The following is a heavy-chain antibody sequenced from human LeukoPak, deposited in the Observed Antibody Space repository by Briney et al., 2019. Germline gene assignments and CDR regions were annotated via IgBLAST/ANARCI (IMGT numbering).Heavy chain of an antibody. CDR3: AKQLGYCSDGSCYFPY. CDR1: GFTFSSSA. V-gene: IGHV3-23*01. D-gene: IGHD2-15*01. CDR2: ISNNGGYT. J-gene: IGHJ4*02. Sequence: GGSLRLSCAASGFTFSSSAMSWVRQAPGKGLEWVSAISNNGGYTYYADSVQGRFTISRDNSKSTLCLQMNSLRAEDTAVYYCAKQLGYCSDGSCYFPYWGQGILVTVSS.